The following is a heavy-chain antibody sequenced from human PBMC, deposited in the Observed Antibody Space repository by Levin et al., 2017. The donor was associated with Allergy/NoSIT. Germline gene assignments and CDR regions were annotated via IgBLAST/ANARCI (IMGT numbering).Heavy chain of an antibody. Sequence: GGSLRLSCAASGFTVTNNYMTWVRQAPGKGLEWVSAIHIGGTTFYANSVKGRFSVSRDNSNNTLYLQMNSLRAEDTAVYYCATEYTSSPPYFDYWGQGTLVPSPQ. V-gene: IGHV3-66*01. D-gene: IGHD6-6*01. CDR1: GFTVTNNY. CDR3: ATEYTSSPPYFDY. J-gene: IGHJ4*02. CDR2: IHIGGTT.